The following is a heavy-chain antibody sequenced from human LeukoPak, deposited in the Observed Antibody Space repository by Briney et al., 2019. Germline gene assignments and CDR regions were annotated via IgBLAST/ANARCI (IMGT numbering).Heavy chain of an antibody. Sequence: GGSLRLSCAASGFTFTDYYMTWIRQAPGKGLEWVSYISGSDGNTKHYADSVKGRFTISRDNAKTSLYLQMNSLRVEDTAVYYCARVFLIVAAGTVDYWGQGTLVTVSS. V-gene: IGHV3-11*04. J-gene: IGHJ4*02. CDR1: GFTFTDYY. CDR2: ISGSDGNTK. CDR3: ARVFLIVAAGTVDY. D-gene: IGHD6-13*01.